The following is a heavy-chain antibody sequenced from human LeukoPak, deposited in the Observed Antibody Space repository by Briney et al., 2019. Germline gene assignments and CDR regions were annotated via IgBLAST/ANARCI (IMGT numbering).Heavy chain of an antibody. CDR1: GGSISSYY. CDR2: IYYSGST. CDR3: ARGMPYDFWSGYPNNWFDP. V-gene: IGHV4-59*01. Sequence: PSETLSLTCTVSGGSISSYYWSWIRQPPGKGLEWIGYIYYSGSTNYNPSLKSRVTISVDTSKNQFSLKLSSVTAADTAVYYCARGMPYDFWSGYPNNWFDPWGQGTLVTVSS. D-gene: IGHD3-3*01. J-gene: IGHJ5*02.